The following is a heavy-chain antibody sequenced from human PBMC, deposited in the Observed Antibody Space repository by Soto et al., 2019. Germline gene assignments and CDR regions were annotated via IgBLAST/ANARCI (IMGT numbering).Heavy chain of an antibody. D-gene: IGHD6-19*01. V-gene: IGHV1-46*01. CDR1: GYTFTSYY. CDR2: INPSGGST. CDR3: ARDRMAVRKRGGMDV. J-gene: IGHJ6*02. Sequence: ASVKVSCKASGYTFTSYYMHWVRQAPGQGLEWMGIINPSGGSTSYAQKFQGRVTMTRDTSTSTVYMELSSLRSEDTAVYYCARDRMAVRKRGGMDVWGQCTTVTVSS.